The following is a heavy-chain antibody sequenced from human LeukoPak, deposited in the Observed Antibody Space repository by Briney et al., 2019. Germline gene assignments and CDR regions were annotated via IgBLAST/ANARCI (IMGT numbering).Heavy chain of an antibody. CDR1: GFTFSNHG. J-gene: IGHJ4*02. CDR2: ISPSGDIT. CDR3: AKDDAWLRFGE. D-gene: IGHD3-10*01. Sequence: GGTLRLSCAASGFTFSNHGMDWVRQAPGKGLEWVSGISPSGDITYYADSVKGRFTISRDNSKNTLYLEVISLTAEDTAVYYCAKDDAWLRFGEWSQGTLVTVSS. V-gene: IGHV3-23*01.